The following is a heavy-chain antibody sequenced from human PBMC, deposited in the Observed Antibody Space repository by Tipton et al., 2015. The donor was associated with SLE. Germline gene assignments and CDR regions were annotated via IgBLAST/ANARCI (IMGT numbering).Heavy chain of an antibody. CDR1: GYIHPNYG. V-gene: IGHV1-18*01. Sequence: QLVQSGAEVKKPGVSVRISCQSSGYIHPNYGFSWVRQAPGQGLEWMGWIGIKNGHIKYAQKFQDRVSLTTDTSTGTVYMDLRSLRSDDTAIYYCTREIYNFQTYSFNGMDLWGHGTTVTVSS. J-gene: IGHJ6*02. CDR3: TREIYNFQTYSFNGMDL. D-gene: IGHD3/OR15-3a*01. CDR2: IGIKNGHI.